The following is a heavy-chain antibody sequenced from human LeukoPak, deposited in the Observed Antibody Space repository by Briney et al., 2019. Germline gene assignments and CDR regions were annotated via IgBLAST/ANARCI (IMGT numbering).Heavy chain of an antibody. D-gene: IGHD2-2*01. CDR2: IYPGDSDT. CDR3: ARLGAYCSSTSCDPYYYYGMDV. V-gene: IGHV5-51*01. CDR1: GSSFTSYW. J-gene: IGHJ6*02. Sequence: GASLKISCQGSGSSFTSYWIGWVRPMPGKGLEWMGIIYPGDSDTRYRPSFQGQVTISADKSIITAYLQWSSLQASDTAMYYCARLGAYCSSTSCDPYYYYGMDVWGQGTTVTVSS.